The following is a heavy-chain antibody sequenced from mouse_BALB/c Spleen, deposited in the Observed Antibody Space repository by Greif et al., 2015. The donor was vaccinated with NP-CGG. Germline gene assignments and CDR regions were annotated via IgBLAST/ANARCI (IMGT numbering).Heavy chain of an antibody. CDR3: ASYVYGYYFDY. CDR1: GFNIKENF. D-gene: IGHD2-2*01. J-gene: IGHJ2*01. V-gene: IGHV14-3*02. Sequence: EVQRVESGAELVKPGASVKLSCTASGFNIKENFMHWVKERPEQGLEWIGRIVPADGNTRYDSNFQGKATITADTSSNTAYLQLSSLTSEDTAVYYCASYVYGYYFDYWGQGTTLTASS. CDR2: IVPADGNT.